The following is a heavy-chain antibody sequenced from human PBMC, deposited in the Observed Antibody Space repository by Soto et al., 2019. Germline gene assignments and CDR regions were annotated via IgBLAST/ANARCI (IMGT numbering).Heavy chain of an antibody. V-gene: IGHV4-30-4*01. Sequence: SETLSLTCTVSGGSISRGDYYWSWIRQPPGKGLECIGYIYYSGSTYYNPSLKSRVTISVDTSKNQFSLKLSSVTAADTAVYYCARDGGSNYDFWSCYLDAFDIWGQGTMVTVSS. D-gene: IGHD3-3*01. CDR3: ARDGGSNYDFWSCYLDAFDI. CDR2: IYYSGST. J-gene: IGHJ3*02. CDR1: GGSISRGDYY.